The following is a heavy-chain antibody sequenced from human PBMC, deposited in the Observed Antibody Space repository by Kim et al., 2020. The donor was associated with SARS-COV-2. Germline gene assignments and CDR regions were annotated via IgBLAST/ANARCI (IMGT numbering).Heavy chain of an antibody. D-gene: IGHD2-2*01. CDR3: ARVMPDIVVVPAAPFDY. Sequence: SETLSLTCNVSGGSISSYYWSWIRQPPGKGLEWIGYIYYSGSTNYNPSLKSRVTISVDTSKNQFSLKLSSVTAADTAVYYCARVMPDIVVVPAAPFDYWGQGTLVTVSS. CDR2: IYYSGST. J-gene: IGHJ4*02. CDR1: GGSISSYY. V-gene: IGHV4-59*13.